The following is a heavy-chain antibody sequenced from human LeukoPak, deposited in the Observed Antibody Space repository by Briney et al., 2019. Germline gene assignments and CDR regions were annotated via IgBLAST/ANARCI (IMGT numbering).Heavy chain of an antibody. CDR1: GFTFSDYY. CDR2: ISSSSSYT. CDR3: ARESYGSGSSPGY. V-gene: IGHV3-11*06. Sequence: GASLRLSCAASGFTFSDYYMSWIRQAPGKGLEWVSYISSSSSYTNYADSVKGRFTISRDNAKNSLYLQMKSLRAEDTAVYYCARESYGSGSSPGYWCQGTLVTVSS. J-gene: IGHJ4*02. D-gene: IGHD3-10*01.